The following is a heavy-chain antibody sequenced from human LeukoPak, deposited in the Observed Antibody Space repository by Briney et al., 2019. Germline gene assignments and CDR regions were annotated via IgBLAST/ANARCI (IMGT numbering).Heavy chain of an antibody. CDR1: GFTFSSYS. CDR3: ARDSAYGSGSYNFDY. J-gene: IGHJ4*02. D-gene: IGHD3-10*01. V-gene: IGHV3-21*01. CDR2: ISSSSSYI. Sequence: GGSLRLSCAASGFTFSSYSMNWVRQAPGKGLEWVSSISSSSSYIYYADSVKGRFTISRDNAKNSLYLQMNSLRAEDTAVYYCARDSAYGSGSYNFDYWGQGTLVTVSS.